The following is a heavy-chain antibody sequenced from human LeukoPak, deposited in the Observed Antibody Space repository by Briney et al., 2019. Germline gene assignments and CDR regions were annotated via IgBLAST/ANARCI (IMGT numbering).Heavy chain of an antibody. CDR3: ARDSGPYYGDYDRCLDY. CDR2: INPNSGGT. J-gene: IGHJ4*02. CDR1: GYTFTGYY. Sequence: GASVKVSCKASGYTFTGYYMHWVRQAPGQGLEWMGWINPNSGGTNYAQKFQGRVTMTRDTSISTVYMELSRLRSDDTAVYYCARDSGPYYGDYDRCLDYWGQGTLVTVSS. V-gene: IGHV1-2*02. D-gene: IGHD4-17*01.